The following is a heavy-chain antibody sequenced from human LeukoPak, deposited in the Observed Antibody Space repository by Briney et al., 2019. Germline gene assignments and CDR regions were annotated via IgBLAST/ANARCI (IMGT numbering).Heavy chain of an antibody. J-gene: IGHJ4*02. V-gene: IGHV3-53*01. Sequence: GGSLRLSRAVSGFTVITNDMTWVRQAPGKGLEWVSVLYSDGNTKYADSVQGRFTISRDNSKNTLYLEMNSLSPDDTAVYYCARGVEPRAANTLAYWGQGTLVTVSS. CDR1: GFTVITND. CDR2: LYSDGNT. CDR3: ARGVEPRAANTLAY. D-gene: IGHD1-14*01.